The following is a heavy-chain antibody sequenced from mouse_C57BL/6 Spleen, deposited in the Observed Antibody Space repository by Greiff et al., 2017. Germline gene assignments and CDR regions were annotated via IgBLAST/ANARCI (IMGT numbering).Heavy chain of an antibody. Sequence: EVQLQQSGPELVKPGASVTITCKASGYSFTDYYMNWVKQSHGKSLEWIGDINPNNGGTSYNQKFNGKTTLTVDKSSSTAYMELRSLTSEDSAVYYCARFLAYYKYSFDYWGQGTTLTVSS. J-gene: IGHJ2*01. CDR2: INPNNGGT. D-gene: IGHD2-12*01. CDR1: GYSFTDYY. V-gene: IGHV1-26*01. CDR3: ARFLAYYKYSFDY.